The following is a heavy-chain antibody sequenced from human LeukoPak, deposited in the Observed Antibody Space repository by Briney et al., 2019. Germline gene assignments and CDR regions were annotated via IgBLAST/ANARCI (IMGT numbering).Heavy chain of an antibody. D-gene: IGHD1-26*01. CDR2: IYYSGST. V-gene: IGHV4-30-4*08. CDR1: GGSISSGDYY. Sequence: SETLSLTCTVFGGSISSGDYYWSWIRQPPGKGLEWIGYIYYSGSTYYNPSLKSRVTISVDTSKNQFSLKLSSVTAADTAVYYCARHMYSGSYSVDYWGQGTLVTVSS. J-gene: IGHJ4*02. CDR3: ARHMYSGSYSVDY.